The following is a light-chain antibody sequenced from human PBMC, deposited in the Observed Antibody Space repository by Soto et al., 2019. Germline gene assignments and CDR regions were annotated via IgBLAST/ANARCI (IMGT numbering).Light chain of an antibody. CDR3: QQRSNWPLT. CDR2: DAS. J-gene: IGKJ4*01. V-gene: IGKV3-11*01. Sequence: EIVLTQSPATLSLSPWERATLSCRASQTVSSYLLWYQQKRGQAPRLLIYDASNRATGIPARFSGSGSGTDFTLTISSLEPEDFAVYYCQQRSNWPLTFGGGTKVDIK. CDR1: QTVSSY.